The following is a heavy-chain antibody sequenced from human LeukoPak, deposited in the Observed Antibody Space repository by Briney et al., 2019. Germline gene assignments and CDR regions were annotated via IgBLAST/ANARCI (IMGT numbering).Heavy chain of an antibody. CDR2: IYYSGST. CDR3: ARTDSPYLSFDY. CDR1: GGSISSYY. D-gene: IGHD2/OR15-2a*01. J-gene: IGHJ4*02. Sequence: PSETLSLTCTVSGGSISSYYWSWIRQPPGKGLEWVGYIYYSGSTNYNPSLKSRATISVDPSKNQFSLNLISVPSADTAVYYCARTDSPYLSFDYWGQGTLVTVSS. V-gene: IGHV4-59*01.